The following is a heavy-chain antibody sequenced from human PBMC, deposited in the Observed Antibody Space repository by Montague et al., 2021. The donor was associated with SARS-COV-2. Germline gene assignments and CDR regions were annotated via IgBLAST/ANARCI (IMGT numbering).Heavy chain of an antibody. CDR1: GASISGYY. CDR3: ARVDGVNHYWFEP. D-gene: IGHD3-3*01. CDR2: INYRGTT. V-gene: IGHV4-59*01. Sequence: SETLSLTCAVSGASISGYYWSWIRQPPGRGLEWIGYINYRGTTKYNPSLKSRLSTSIDTSNYLFSLMLTSVTAADTAVYYCARVDGVNHYWFEPWGQGTMVAVSS. J-gene: IGHJ5*02.